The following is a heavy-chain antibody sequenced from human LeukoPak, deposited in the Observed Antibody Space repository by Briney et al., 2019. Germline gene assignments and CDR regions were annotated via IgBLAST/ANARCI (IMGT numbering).Heavy chain of an antibody. D-gene: IGHD3-22*01. J-gene: IGHJ4*02. CDR2: IVFDGSKK. V-gene: IGHV3-30*02. CDR1: GFTFSNFG. CDR3: ARDPSQVYYDSSGYFDY. Sequence: GGSLRLSCAASGFTFSNFGIHWVRQAPGKGLEWVSFIVFDGSKKFYADSVKGRFTISRDNAKNTLYLQMNSLRAEDTAVYYCARDPSQVYYDSSGYFDYWGQGTLVTVSS.